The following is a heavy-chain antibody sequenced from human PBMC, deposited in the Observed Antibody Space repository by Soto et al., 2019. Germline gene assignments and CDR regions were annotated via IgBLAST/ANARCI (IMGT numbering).Heavy chain of an antibody. CDR2: ISGSGGST. D-gene: IGHD3-22*01. CDR3: AKEISDYYDSSCYYPYYFDY. Sequence: EVQLLESGGGLVQPGGSLRLSCAASGFTFSSYAMSWVRQAPGKGLEWVSAISGSGGSTYYADSVKGRFTISRDNSKKTLYLQMNSLRAEDTAVYYCAKEISDYYDSSCYYPYYFDYWGQGTLVTVSS. CDR1: GFTFSSYA. J-gene: IGHJ4*02. V-gene: IGHV3-23*01.